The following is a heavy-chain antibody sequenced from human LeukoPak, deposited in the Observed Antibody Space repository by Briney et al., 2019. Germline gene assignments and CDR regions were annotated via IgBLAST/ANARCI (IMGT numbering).Heavy chain of an antibody. D-gene: IGHD4-17*01. CDR2: IYSGGST. CDR3: ARGYAPGLRNPHYDF. CDR1: GFTVSSNY. J-gene: IGHJ4*02. Sequence: GGSLRLSCAASGFTVSSNYMSWVRQAPGKGLEWVSLIYSGGSTYYADSVKGRFTISRDNSKNTLFLQMNSLRADDTAVYYCARGYAPGLRNPHYDFWGQGTLVTVSS. V-gene: IGHV3-53*01.